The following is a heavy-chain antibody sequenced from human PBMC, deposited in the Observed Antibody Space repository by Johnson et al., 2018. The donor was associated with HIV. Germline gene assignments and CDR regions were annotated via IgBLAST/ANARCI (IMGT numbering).Heavy chain of an antibody. Sequence: VQLVESGGGLVQPGGSLRLSCAASGFTFSDYYMSWIRKAPGKGLEWISYISSSDSTIYSADSVQGRFTISRDNAKKSLYLQMNSLRAEDTAVYYCAREATYYDYVWGSYAFDIWGQGTMVTVSS. CDR1: GFTFSDYY. V-gene: IGHV3-11*04. D-gene: IGHD3-16*01. J-gene: IGHJ3*02. CDR2: ISSSDSTI. CDR3: AREATYYDYVWGSYAFDI.